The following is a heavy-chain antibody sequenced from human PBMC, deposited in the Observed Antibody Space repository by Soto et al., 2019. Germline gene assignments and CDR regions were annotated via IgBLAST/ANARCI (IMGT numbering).Heavy chain of an antibody. J-gene: IGHJ4*02. D-gene: IGHD2-21*01. CDR2: INTDGSGT. CDR3: ASRGGGVTRGLHY. CDR1: GFTFSSYW. V-gene: IGHV3-74*02. Sequence: EVQLVESGGGLVQPGGSLRLSCAASGFTFSSYWMHWVRQAPGKGLVWISRINTDGSGTSYVDSVQGRFTISRDNGKNTMFLQMNRLRGEDTAVYYCASRGGGVTRGLHYWGQGTLVTVSS.